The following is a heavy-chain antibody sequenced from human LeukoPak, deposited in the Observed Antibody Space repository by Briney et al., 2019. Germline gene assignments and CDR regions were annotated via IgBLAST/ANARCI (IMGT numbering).Heavy chain of an antibody. CDR2: ISGSGGST. J-gene: IGHJ4*02. CDR3: ARNDRYSSRPNYYFDY. CDR1: GFTFSSYA. D-gene: IGHD6-13*01. Sequence: GGSLRLSCAASGFTFSSYAMNWVRQAPGKGLERVLGISGSGGSTNYADSVKGRFTISRDNSKNTLYLQMNSLRAEDTAVYYCARNDRYSSRPNYYFDYWGQGTLVTVSS. V-gene: IGHV3-23*01.